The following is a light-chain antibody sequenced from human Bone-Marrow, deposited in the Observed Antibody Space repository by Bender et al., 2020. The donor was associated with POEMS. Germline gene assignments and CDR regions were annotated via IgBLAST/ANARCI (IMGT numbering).Light chain of an antibody. J-gene: IGLJ3*02. CDR2: SSH. CDR1: SSNIGAHA. V-gene: IGLV1-44*01. CDR3: AVWDDSLNGWV. Sequence: QSVLTQPPSASGTPGQRVTISCSGGSSNIGAHAVNWYQHLPGTAPKLLIYSSHRRPSEVPDRFSGSRSGTSASLAICGLQSEEGAGFYCAVWDDSLNGWVFGGGTKLTVL.